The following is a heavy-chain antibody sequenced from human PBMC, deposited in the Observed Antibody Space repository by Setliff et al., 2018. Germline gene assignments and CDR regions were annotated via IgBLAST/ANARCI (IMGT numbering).Heavy chain of an antibody. CDR1: GGSISSYY. V-gene: IGHV4-4*07. D-gene: IGHD6-19*01. CDR3: AREQWLDPPGYYYMDV. J-gene: IGHJ6*03. Sequence: KPSETLSLTCTVSGGSISSYYWSWIRPPAGKGLEWIGHIYIGGSATYNPSLKSRVTMSIETSKNQFSLKLNSVTAADMAVYYCAREQWLDPPGYYYMDVWAKGTTVTV. CDR2: IYIGGSA.